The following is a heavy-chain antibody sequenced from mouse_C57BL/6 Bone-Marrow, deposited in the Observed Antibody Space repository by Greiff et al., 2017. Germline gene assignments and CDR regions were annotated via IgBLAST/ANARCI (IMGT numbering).Heavy chain of an antibody. CDR2: IHPSSGST. V-gene: IGHV1-64*01. J-gene: IGHJ1*03. CDR1: GYTFTSYW. CDR3: ESGDPWYFDA. Sequence: QVQLQQPGAELVKPGASVKLSCKASGYTFTSYWMPWVKQRPGQGLEWIGMIHPSSGSTNYTEKFKSKATLTVDKSSSTAYMQLRSLTSEDSAVXKCESGDPWYFDAWGTGTTVTVSA. D-gene: IGHD2-13*01.